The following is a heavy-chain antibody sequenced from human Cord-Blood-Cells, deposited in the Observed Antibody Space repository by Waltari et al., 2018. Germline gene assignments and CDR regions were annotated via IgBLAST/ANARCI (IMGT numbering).Heavy chain of an antibody. CDR1: GYTFTGYY. Sequence: QVQLVQSGAEVKKPGASVKVSCKASGYTFTGYYMPWVRQAPGQGLEWMGWINPTSGGTNYAQKFQGWVTMTRDTSISTAYMELSRLRSDDTAVYYCARGPWGSSYFDYWGQGTLVTVSS. CDR3: ARGPWGSSYFDY. CDR2: INPTSGGT. J-gene: IGHJ4*02. D-gene: IGHD3-10*01. V-gene: IGHV1-2*04.